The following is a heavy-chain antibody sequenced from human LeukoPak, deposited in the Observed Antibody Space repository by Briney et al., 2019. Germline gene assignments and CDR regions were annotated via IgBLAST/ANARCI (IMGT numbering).Heavy chain of an antibody. CDR3: AKFLPSHIVVANYYFDY. V-gene: IGHV3-23*01. CDR1: GFTFSSYA. Sequence: SGGSLRLSCAASGFTFSSYAMSWVRQAPGKGLEWVSAISGSGGSTYYADSVKGRFTISRDNSKNTLYLQMNSLRAEDTAVYYCAKFLPSHIVVANYYFDYLGQGTLVTVSS. D-gene: IGHD2-21*01. J-gene: IGHJ4*02. CDR2: ISGSGGST.